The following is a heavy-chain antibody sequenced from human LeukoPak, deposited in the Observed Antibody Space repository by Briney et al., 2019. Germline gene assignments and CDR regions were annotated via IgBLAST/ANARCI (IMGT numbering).Heavy chain of an antibody. Sequence: GGSLRLSCAASGFTFSSYWMHWVRQAPGKGLEWVSSISSSRSYIYYGDSVKGRFTISRDNAKNSLYLQMNSLRDDDMALYYCARGNSGSYSQDWFDPWGQGTLVTVSS. CDR2: ISSSRSYI. J-gene: IGHJ5*02. CDR3: ARGNSGSYSQDWFDP. V-gene: IGHV3-21*04. D-gene: IGHD1-26*01. CDR1: GFTFSSYW.